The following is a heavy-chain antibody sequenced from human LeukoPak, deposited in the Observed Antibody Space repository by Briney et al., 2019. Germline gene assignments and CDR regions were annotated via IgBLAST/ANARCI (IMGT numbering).Heavy chain of an antibody. Sequence: SVKVSCKASGGTYSSYAISWVRQAPGQGLEWMGGIIPIFGTANYAQKFQGRVTITTDESTSTAYMELSSLRSEDTAVYYCARGDDGAAGFDYWGQGTLVTVSS. V-gene: IGHV1-69*05. CDR1: GGTYSSYA. D-gene: IGHD6-13*01. CDR3: ARGDDGAAGFDY. J-gene: IGHJ4*02. CDR2: IIPIFGTA.